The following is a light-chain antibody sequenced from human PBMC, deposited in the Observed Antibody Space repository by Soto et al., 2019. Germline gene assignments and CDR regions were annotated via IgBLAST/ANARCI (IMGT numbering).Light chain of an antibody. V-gene: IGLV2-23*01. Sequence: QSALTQPASVSGSPGQSITISCTGTSSDVGSYNLVSWYQQYPGKAPKLMVYEGSKRPSGVSNRFSGSKSGNTASLTISGLQAEDEADYYCCSYAGSTSWVFGGGTQLTVL. CDR3: CSYAGSTSWV. J-gene: IGLJ3*02. CDR2: EGS. CDR1: SSDVGSYNL.